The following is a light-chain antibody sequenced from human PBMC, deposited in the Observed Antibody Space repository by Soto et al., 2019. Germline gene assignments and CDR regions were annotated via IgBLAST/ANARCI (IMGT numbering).Light chain of an antibody. CDR1: QGFSNL. CDR2: DAS. J-gene: IGKJ4*01. Sequence: EIVLTQSPDTLSLSPGVRATLSCRASQGFSNLLAWFQKRPGQAPRLLIYDASKRATGVPARFSGSGSGTYFTLTISSLEPEDFAVYYCQQRADWPPALTFGGGTKVDI. V-gene: IGKV3-11*01. CDR3: QQRADWPPALT.